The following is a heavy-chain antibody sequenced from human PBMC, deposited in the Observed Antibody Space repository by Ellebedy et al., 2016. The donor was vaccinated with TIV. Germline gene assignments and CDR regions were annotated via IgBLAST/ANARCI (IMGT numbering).Heavy chain of an antibody. D-gene: IGHD3-22*01. J-gene: IGHJ4*02. CDR2: MNPNSGNT. Sequence: ASVKVSCKASGYTFTSYDINWVRQATGQGLEWMGWMNPNSGNTGYAQKFQGRVTMTRNTSISTAYMELSSLRSEDTAVYYCATVEDSSGLTFDYWGQGTLVTVSS. CDR1: GYTFTSYD. V-gene: IGHV1-8*01. CDR3: ATVEDSSGLTFDY.